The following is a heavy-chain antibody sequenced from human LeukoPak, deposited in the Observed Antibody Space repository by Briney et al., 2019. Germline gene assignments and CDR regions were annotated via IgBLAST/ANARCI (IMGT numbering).Heavy chain of an antibody. V-gene: IGHV4-59*08. CDR3: ARHHLKYSSFPYFDY. CDR1: GGSISSYY. CDR2: IYYSGST. J-gene: IGHJ4*02. D-gene: IGHD6-6*01. Sequence: PSETLSLTCTVSGGSISSYYWSWIRQPPGKGLEWIGYIYYSGSTNYNPSLKSRVTISVDTSKNQFSLKLSSVTAADTAVYYCARHHLKYSSFPYFDYWGQGTLVTVSS.